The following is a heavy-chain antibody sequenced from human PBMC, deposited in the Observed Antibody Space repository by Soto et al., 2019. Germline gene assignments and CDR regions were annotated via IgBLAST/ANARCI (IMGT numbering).Heavy chain of an antibody. Sequence: SETLSLTCTVSGGSISSYYWSWIRQPPGKGLEWIGYIYYSGSTNYNPSLKSRVTISVDTSKNQFSLKLSSVTAADTAVYYCARHAGGYYYYMDVWGKGTTVTVSS. D-gene: IGHD3-16*01. CDR3: ARHAGGYYYYMDV. V-gene: IGHV4-59*08. CDR1: GGSISSYY. CDR2: IYYSGST. J-gene: IGHJ6*03.